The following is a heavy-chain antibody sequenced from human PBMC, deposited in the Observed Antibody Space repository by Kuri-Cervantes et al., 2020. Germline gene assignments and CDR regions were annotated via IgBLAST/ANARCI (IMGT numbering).Heavy chain of an antibody. V-gene: IGHV3-7*03. CDR1: GFTFSSYW. CDR3: ARDGAGNGAFDI. CDR2: IKQDGSEK. D-gene: IGHD6-19*01. Sequence: GGSLRLSCAASGFTFSSYWMSWVRQAPGKGLEWVANIKQDGSEKYYVDSVKGRFTISRDNSKNTLYPQMNSLRAEDTAVYYCARDGAGNGAFDIWVQGTMVTVS. J-gene: IGHJ3*02.